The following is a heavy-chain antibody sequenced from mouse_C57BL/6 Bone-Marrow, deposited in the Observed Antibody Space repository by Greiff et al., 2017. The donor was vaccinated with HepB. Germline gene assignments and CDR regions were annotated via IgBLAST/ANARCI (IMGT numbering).Heavy chain of an antibody. D-gene: IGHD1-1*01. Sequence: QVQLKESGAELVRPGPSVKMSCKASGYTFTNYWIGWAKQRPGHGLEWIGDIYPGGGYTNYNEKFKGKATLTADKSSRPAYMQFSSLTSEDSAIYYCARWGTTYYFDYWGQGTTLTVSS. J-gene: IGHJ2*01. CDR2: IYPGGGYT. CDR1: GYTFTNYW. CDR3: ARWGTTYYFDY. V-gene: IGHV1-63*01.